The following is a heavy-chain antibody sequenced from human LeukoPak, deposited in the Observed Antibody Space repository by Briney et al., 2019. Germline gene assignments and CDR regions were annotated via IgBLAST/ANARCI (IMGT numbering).Heavy chain of an antibody. CDR2: ISAYNGNT. Sequence: ASVKVSCKASGYTFTSYGISWVRQAPGQGLEWMGWISAYNGNTNYAQKLQGRVTMTTDTSTSTAYMELRSLRSDDTAVYYCARALRHCSSTSCYSSYYGIDVWGRGTTDTVSS. J-gene: IGHJ6*02. D-gene: IGHD2-2*01. V-gene: IGHV1-18*01. CDR3: ARALRHCSSTSCYSSYYGIDV. CDR1: GYTFTSYG.